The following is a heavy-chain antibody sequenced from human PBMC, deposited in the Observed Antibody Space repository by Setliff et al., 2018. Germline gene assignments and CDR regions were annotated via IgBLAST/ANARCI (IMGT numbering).Heavy chain of an antibody. CDR2: IHPWGGSSEST. J-gene: IGHJ4*02. CDR3: ARGLHSGTYWGTRPLGLDY. Sequence: ASETLSLTCTVSDVSISGYYWTWIRQAPGKGLEWIGYIHPWGGSSESTNYSPSLNSRITISLDKSKSQFSLNLTSVTVADTAVYYCARGLHSGTYWGTRPLGLDYWGQGSLVTVSS. D-gene: IGHD1-26*01. V-gene: IGHV4-59*08. CDR1: DVSISGYY.